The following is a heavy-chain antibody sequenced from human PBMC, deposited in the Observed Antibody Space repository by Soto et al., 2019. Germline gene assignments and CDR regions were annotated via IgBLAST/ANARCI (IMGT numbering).Heavy chain of an antibody. Sequence: EVQLVESGGGLIQPGGSLRLICAASGLSVTANYMTWVRQAPGKGLEWLPIIYRGGGTYYADSLKGRAIISRDGSRNMVFLQMNSLTAEDAGVYYCARRDDSETFDIWGRGTVVNVSS. J-gene: IGHJ3*02. CDR1: GLSVTANY. CDR3: ARRDDSETFDI. CDR2: IYRGGGT. V-gene: IGHV3-53*01. D-gene: IGHD5-18*01.